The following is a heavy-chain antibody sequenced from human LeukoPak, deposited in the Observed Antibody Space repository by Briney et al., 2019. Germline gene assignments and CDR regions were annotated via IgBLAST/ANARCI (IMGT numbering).Heavy chain of an antibody. V-gene: IGHV3-48*03. D-gene: IGHD5-18*01. J-gene: IGHJ3*02. CDR1: GFTFSSYE. CDR2: ISGSGSTI. CDR3: VREGSPDTAMAPDALGM. Sequence: GRSLRLSCAASGFTFSSYEMNWVRQAPGKGLEWISYISGSGSTIAYVDSVKGRFTTSRDNAKNSLYLQMNSLRGEDTGVYYCVREGSPDTAMAPDALGMWGQGTKVTVSS.